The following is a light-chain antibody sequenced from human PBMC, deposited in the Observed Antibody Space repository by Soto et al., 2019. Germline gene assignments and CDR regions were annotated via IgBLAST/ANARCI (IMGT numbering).Light chain of an antibody. CDR2: AAS. J-gene: IGKJ4*01. CDR3: QQYKDYPLT. V-gene: IGKV1-16*02. Sequence: DIQMTQSPSSLSASVGDRITITCRASQDVSTSLVWFQLKPGKAPKSLIYAASRLLSGVPSKFSGSGSETDFTLTISSLQPEDFATYYCQQYKDYPLTFGRGARVEIK. CDR1: QDVSTS.